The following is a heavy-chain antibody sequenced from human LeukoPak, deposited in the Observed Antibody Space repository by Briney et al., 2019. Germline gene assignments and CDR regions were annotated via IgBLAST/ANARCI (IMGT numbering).Heavy chain of an antibody. CDR2: ISGSGGST. Sequence: GGALRLSSAASGSTFSSYAMSWGRPAPGEGLGWVSTISGSGGSTYYAYSVKGRFTISRDTSKNMLYLQMNMLRAEDTAVYYCATFHDCGDCTPFWFDPWGRGTLVTVPS. D-gene: IGHD4-17*01. CDR3: ATFHDCGDCTPFWFDP. V-gene: IGHV3-23*01. J-gene: IGHJ5*02. CDR1: GSTFSSYA.